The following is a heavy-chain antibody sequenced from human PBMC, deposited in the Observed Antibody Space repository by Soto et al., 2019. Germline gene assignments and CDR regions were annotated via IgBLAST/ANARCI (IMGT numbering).Heavy chain of an antibody. CDR3: AREGSRYCSGGSCRGGMDV. V-gene: IGHV3-21*01. CDR2: ISSSSSYI. J-gene: IGHJ6*02. D-gene: IGHD2-15*01. Sequence: GGSLRLSCAASGFTFSSYSMNWVRQAPGKGLEWVSSISSSSSYIYYADSVKGRFTISRDNAKNSLYLQMNSLRAEDTAVYYCAREGSRYCSGGSCRGGMDVWGQGTTVTVSS. CDR1: GFTFSSYS.